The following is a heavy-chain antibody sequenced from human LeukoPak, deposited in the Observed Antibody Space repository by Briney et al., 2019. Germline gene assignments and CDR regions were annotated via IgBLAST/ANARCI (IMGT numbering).Heavy chain of an antibody. D-gene: IGHD1-1*01. CDR1: GFVFTSYG. CDR2: ISANDGKT. J-gene: IGHJ4*02. CDR3: ARELHVERDDY. Sequence: ASVKVSCTASGFVFTSYGFTWVRQAPGQGLEWMGWISANDGKTHYSEKHQGRVTMSTDTVTSTAYMELRSPRSDDTAVYYCARELHVERDDYWGQGTLVTVSS. V-gene: IGHV1-18*01.